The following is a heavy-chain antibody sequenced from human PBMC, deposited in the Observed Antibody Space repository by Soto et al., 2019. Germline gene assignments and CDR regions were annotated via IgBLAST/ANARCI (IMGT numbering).Heavy chain of an antibody. Sequence: SVKVSCKASGFTFTSSAVQWVRQARGQRLEWIGWIVVGSGNTNYAQKFQERVTITRDMSTSTAYMELSSLRSEDTAVYYCAVTYLTAIYYYGMDVWGPGTTVTVSS. D-gene: IGHD2-21*02. CDR1: GFTFTSSA. CDR2: IVVGSGNT. CDR3: AVTYLTAIYYYGMDV. J-gene: IGHJ6*02. V-gene: IGHV1-58*01.